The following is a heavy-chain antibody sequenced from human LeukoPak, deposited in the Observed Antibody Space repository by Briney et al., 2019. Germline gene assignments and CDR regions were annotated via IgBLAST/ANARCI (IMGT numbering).Heavy chain of an antibody. CDR3: AKGRGGYDYCVDY. Sequence: GGSLRLSCAASGFTFSSYAMSWVRRAPGKGLEWVSAISGSGGSTYYADSVKGRFTISGDNSKNTLYLQMNSLRAEDTAVYYCAKGRGGYDYCVDYWGQGTLVTVSS. V-gene: IGHV3-23*01. CDR1: GFTFSSYA. J-gene: IGHJ4*02. D-gene: IGHD5-12*01. CDR2: ISGSGGST.